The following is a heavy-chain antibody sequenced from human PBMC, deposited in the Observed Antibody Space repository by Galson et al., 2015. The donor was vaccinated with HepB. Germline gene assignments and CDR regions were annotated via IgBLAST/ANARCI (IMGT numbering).Heavy chain of an antibody. J-gene: IGHJ6*03. CDR1: GFTFSSYA. V-gene: IGHV3-30*09. CDR3: ARDHNHLEWLFPSLSEDYYMDV. CDR2: ISYDGSNK. Sequence: SLRLSCAASGFTFSSYAMHWVRQAPGKGLEWVAVISYDGSNKYYADSVKGRFAISRDNSKNTLYLQMNSLRAEDTAVYYCARDHNHLEWLFPSLSEDYYMDVWGKGTTVTVSS. D-gene: IGHD3-3*01.